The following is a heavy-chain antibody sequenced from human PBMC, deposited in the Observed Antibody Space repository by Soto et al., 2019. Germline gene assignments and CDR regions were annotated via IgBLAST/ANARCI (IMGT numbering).Heavy chain of an antibody. CDR1: GYTFTGYY. CDR3: AREMITMVRGLSYGMDV. D-gene: IGHD3-10*01. V-gene: IGHV1-2*04. CDR2: INPNSGGT. Sequence: ASVKVSCKASGYTFTGYYMHWVRQAPGQGLEWMGWINPNSGGTNYAQKFQGWVTMTRDTSISTAYMELSRLRSDDTAVYYCAREMITMVRGLSYGMDVWAQRTTVTGSS. J-gene: IGHJ6*02.